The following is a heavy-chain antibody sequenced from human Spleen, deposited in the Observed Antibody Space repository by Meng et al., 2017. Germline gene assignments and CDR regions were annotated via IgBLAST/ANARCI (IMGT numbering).Heavy chain of an antibody. V-gene: IGHV3-9*01. CDR2: INWNGGSV. CDR1: GFTFDDYA. CDR3: ATDRMLDY. Sequence: GGSLRLSCAASGFTFDDYAMHWVRQAPGKGLEWVSGINWNGGSVGYADSVKGRFTISRDNAKNSLYLQMNSLRPEDTAFYYCATDRMLDYWGQGTLVTVSS. J-gene: IGHJ4*02.